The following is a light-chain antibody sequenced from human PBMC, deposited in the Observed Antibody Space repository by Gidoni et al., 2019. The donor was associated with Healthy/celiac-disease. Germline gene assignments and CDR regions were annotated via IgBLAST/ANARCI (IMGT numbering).Light chain of an antibody. CDR3: QQYGSSVT. CDR1: QSVSSSY. V-gene: IGKV3-20*01. Sequence: IVLTLSPGTLSLSPGERATLSCRASQSVSSSYLAWYQQKPGQAPRLLIYGASSRATGLPDRFSGSGSGTDFTLTISRLEPEDFAVYYCQQYGSSVTFGQGTKLEIK. CDR2: GAS. J-gene: IGKJ2*01.